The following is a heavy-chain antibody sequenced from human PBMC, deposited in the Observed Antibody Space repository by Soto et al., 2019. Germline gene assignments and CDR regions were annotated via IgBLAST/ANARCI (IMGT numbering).Heavy chain of an antibody. CDR2: IYYSGST. J-gene: IGHJ5*02. CDR1: GGSISSYY. D-gene: IGHD6-13*01. V-gene: IGHV4-59*01. Sequence: SETLSLTCTVSGGSISSYYWSWIRQPPGKGLEWIGYIYYSGSTNYNPSLKSRVTISLDTSRNQFSLKLSSVTAADTAVYYCAGTSWLGSSWGSNWFDPWGQGTLVTVSS. CDR3: AGTSWLGSSWGSNWFDP.